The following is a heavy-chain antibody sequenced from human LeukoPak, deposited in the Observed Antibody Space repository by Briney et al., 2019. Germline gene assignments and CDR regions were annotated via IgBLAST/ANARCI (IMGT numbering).Heavy chain of an antibody. D-gene: IGHD3-22*01. CDR3: ARGGRGYYDFLDY. Sequence: SETLSLTCAVSAYFIRRGYYLGWTRPSPGEGVEGIGTIYRCGSTDCTPSLRSRGPMQRDTSKNQFSLNLTSVAAADTAVYYCARGGRGYYDFLDYWGQGTLVTVSS. CDR1: AYFIRRGYY. J-gene: IGHJ4*02. V-gene: IGHV4-38-2*01. CDR2: IYRCGST.